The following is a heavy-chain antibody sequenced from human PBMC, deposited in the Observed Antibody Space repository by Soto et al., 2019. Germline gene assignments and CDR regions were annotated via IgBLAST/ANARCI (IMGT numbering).Heavy chain of an antibody. CDR1: GGIFSTYA. V-gene: IGHV1-69*13. J-gene: IGHJ4*02. D-gene: IGHD3-10*01. Sequence: GASLKVSCKASGGIFSTYAISWLRQAPGQGLEWMGGIIPIFGTPNYAQRFQGRVTITADESTTTSYMELSRLKSEDTAVYYCARDRDDYGSGNYYNRIDFWGQGTLVTVSP. CDR3: ARDRDDYGSGNYYNRIDF. CDR2: IIPIFGTP.